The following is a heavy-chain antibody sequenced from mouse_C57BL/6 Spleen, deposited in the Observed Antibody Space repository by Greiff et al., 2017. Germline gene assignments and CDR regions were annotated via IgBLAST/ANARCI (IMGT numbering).Heavy chain of an antibody. D-gene: IGHD2-2*01. CDR2: IYPGDGDT. Sequence: VQLVESGPELVKPGASVKISCKASGYAFSSSWMNWVKQRPGKGLEWIGRIYPGDGDTNYNGKFKGKATLTADKSSSTAYMQLSSLTSEDSAVYFCAGGYDDYAMDYWGQGTSVTVSS. J-gene: IGHJ4*01. V-gene: IGHV1-82*01. CDR1: GYAFSSSW. CDR3: AGGYDDYAMDY.